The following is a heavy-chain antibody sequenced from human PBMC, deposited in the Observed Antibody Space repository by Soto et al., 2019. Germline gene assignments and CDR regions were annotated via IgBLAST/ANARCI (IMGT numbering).Heavy chain of an antibody. Sequence: GGSLRLSCAASGFTFSSYGMHWVRQAPGKGLEWVAVIWYDGSNKYYADSVKGRFTISRDNSKNTLYLQMNSLRAEDTAVYYCARDVSYDSSGRLFWGQGTLVTVSS. CDR2: IWYDGSNK. CDR3: ARDVSYDSSGRLF. V-gene: IGHV3-33*01. CDR1: GFTFSSYG. D-gene: IGHD3-22*01. J-gene: IGHJ4*02.